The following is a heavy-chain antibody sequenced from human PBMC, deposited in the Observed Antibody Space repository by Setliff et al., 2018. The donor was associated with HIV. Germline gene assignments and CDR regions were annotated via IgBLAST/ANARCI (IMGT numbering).Heavy chain of an antibody. V-gene: IGHV4-30-4*08. D-gene: IGHD3-22*01. CDR1: GGSASNSRYY. CDR2: TYYSGYT. CDR3: ARASSGYLIVHY. J-gene: IGHJ4*02. Sequence: SETLSLTCTVSGGSASNSRYYWAWIRQPPGKGLEWIGYTYYSGYTQYNPSLKSRVTISVDTSKNQFSLKLRSVSAADTAVYYCARASSGYLIVHYWGQGTLVTVSS.